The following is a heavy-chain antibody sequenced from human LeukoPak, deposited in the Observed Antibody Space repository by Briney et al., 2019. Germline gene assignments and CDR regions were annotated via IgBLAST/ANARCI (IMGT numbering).Heavy chain of an antibody. V-gene: IGHV4-59*01. CDR2: IYYSGST. Sequence: SETLSLTCTVSGGSISSYYWSWIRQPPGKGLEWIGYIYYSGSTNYNPSLKSRVTISVDTSKNKFSLKLSSVTAADTAMYYCARVEAYDSSGYYRAEYFQHWGQGTLVTVSS. D-gene: IGHD3-22*01. J-gene: IGHJ1*01. CDR1: GGSISSYY. CDR3: ARVEAYDSSGYYRAEYFQH.